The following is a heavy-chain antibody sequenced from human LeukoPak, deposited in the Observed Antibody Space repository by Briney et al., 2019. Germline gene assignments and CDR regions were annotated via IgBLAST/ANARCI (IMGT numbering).Heavy chain of an antibody. J-gene: IGHJ2*01. Sequence: PSETLSLTCTVSGGSISSGDYYWSWIRQPPGKGLEWIGYIYYSGSTYYNPSLKSRVTISVDTSKNQFSLKLRSVTAADTAVYYCARDPRGDYYDSSGPGWYFDLWGRGTLVTVSS. CDR1: GGSISSGDYY. CDR2: IYYSGST. V-gene: IGHV4-30-4*01. CDR3: ARDPRGDYYDSSGPGWYFDL. D-gene: IGHD3-22*01.